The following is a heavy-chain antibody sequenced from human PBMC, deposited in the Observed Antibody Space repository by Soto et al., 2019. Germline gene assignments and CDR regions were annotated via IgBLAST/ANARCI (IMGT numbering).Heavy chain of an antibody. CDR2: IFSSGTT. V-gene: IGHV4-30-4*01. CDR1: GDSISSGNKY. CDR3: ARVPSPFDYYYAMDV. Sequence: SETLSLTCTVPGDSISSGNKYWSWIRQAPGKGLEWIGYIFSSGTTYYNPSLKSRLTMSLDTSQNQFSLRLASVTDADSAVYYCARVPSPFDYYYAMDVWGQGTTVTVSS. J-gene: IGHJ6*02. D-gene: IGHD3-16*01.